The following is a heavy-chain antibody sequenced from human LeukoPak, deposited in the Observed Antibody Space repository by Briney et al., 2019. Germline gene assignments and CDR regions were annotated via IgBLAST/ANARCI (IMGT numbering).Heavy chain of an antibody. CDR2: VDHTGGT. J-gene: IGHJ4*02. CDR1: GGSFSDFY. CDR3: ARGKYYCSGDSCSPPFDY. V-gene: IGHV4-34*01. Sequence: SETLSLTCAVFGGSFSDFYWSWIRQTPGKGLEWIGEVDHTGGTKYNSSLKSRVTISVDTSKNQFSLKLSSVTAADTAVYYCARGKYYCSGDSCSPPFDYWGRGALVTVS. D-gene: IGHD2-15*01.